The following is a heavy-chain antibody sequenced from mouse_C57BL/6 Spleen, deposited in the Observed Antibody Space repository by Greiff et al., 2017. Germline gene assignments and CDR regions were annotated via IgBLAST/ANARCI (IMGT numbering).Heavy chain of an antibody. CDR1: GYTFTSYW. V-gene: IGHV1-69*01. D-gene: IGHD2-1*01. CDR3: ARDGTHEEFGY. CDR2: IDPSDSYT. J-gene: IGHJ3*01. Sequence: QVQLQQPGAELVMPGASVKLSCKASGYTFTSYWMHWVKQRPGQGLEWIGDIDPSDSYTNYNQKFKGKSTLTVDKSSSTAYMQLSSLTSEDSAVYYSARDGTHEEFGYWGQGTLVTVSA.